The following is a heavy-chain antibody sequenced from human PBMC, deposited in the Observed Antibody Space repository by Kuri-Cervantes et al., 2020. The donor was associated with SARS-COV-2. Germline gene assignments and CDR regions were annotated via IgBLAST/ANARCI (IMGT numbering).Heavy chain of an antibody. V-gene: IGHV1-69*04. CDR2: IIPILGIA. CDR1: GGTFSSYT. Sequence: SAVKVSCKASGGTFSSYTISWVRQAPGQGLEWMGRIIPILGIANYAQKFQGRVTITADKSTSTAYMELSSLRSEDTAVYYCARDQMDTAMVTDGMDVWGQGTTVTVSS. CDR3: ARDQMDTAMVTDGMDV. D-gene: IGHD5-18*01. J-gene: IGHJ6*02.